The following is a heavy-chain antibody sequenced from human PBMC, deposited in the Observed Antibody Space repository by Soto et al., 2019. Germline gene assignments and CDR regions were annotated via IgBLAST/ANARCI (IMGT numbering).Heavy chain of an antibody. CDR1: GGSISSSSYY. CDR2: IYYSGST. D-gene: IGHD6-6*01. J-gene: IGHJ6*02. V-gene: IGHV4-39*01. CDR3: VKGDGIAALFDYYGIDV. Sequence: PSETLSLTCTVSGGSISSSSYYWGWIRQPPGKGLEWIGSIYYSGSTYYNPSLKSRVTISVDTSKNQFSLKLSSVTAADTAVYYCVKGDGIAALFDYYGIDVWGQGTTVTVSS.